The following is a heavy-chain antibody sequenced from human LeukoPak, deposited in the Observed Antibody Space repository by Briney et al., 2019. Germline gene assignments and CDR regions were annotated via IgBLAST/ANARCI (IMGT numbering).Heavy chain of an antibody. CDR1: GYTFTCYY. CDR2: INPNSGGT. V-gene: IGHV1-2*02. Sequence: ASVKVSFKASGYTFTCYYMHWVRQAPGQGLGWMGWINPNSGGTNYSQKFQGRVTMTRDTSISTAYMELSRLRSDDTAVYYCARDRGRVVVGAPTVFDYWGQGTLVTVSS. J-gene: IGHJ4*02. D-gene: IGHD2-15*01. CDR3: ARDRGRVVVGAPTVFDY.